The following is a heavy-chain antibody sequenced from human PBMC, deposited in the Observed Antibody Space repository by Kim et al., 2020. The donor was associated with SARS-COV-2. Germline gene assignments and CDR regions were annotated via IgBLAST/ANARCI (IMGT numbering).Heavy chain of an antibody. V-gene: IGHV4-59*08. CDR1: GDSITRYD. D-gene: IGHD6-6*01. Sequence: SETLSLTCTVSGDSITRYDWTWIRQPPGKGLEWIGYINDSGTAKNSPPLKSRVTISADTSKNQVSLKLTSVTVADTAVYYCARLAYSSSSGSLFHYLDV. CDR2: INDSGTA. J-gene: IGHJ6*03. CDR3: ARLAYSSSSGSLFHYLDV.